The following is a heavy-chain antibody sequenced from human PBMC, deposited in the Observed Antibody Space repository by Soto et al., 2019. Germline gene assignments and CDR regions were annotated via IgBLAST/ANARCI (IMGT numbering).Heavy chain of an antibody. CDR3: ASRDLGTSVDY. Sequence: QVQLQEPGPGLVKPSGTLSLTCAVSGGSFTSNNWWTWVRQPPGQGLEWIGEIYRTGSTNYNPSLKGRVTISLDKSENQFSLKVTSLTAADPAGYYCASRDLGTSVDYWGQGTLVTVSS. CDR2: IYRTGST. CDR1: GGSFTSNNW. D-gene: IGHD1-7*01. V-gene: IGHV4-4*02. J-gene: IGHJ4*02.